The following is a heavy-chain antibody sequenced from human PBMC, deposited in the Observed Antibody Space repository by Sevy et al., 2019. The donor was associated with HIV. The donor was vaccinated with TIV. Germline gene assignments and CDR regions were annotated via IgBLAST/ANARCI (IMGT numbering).Heavy chain of an antibody. CDR2: TSYDGSDK. CDR3: ARGENDDEFYQY. J-gene: IGHJ1*01. V-gene: IGHV3-30*04. D-gene: IGHD1-26*01. Sequence: GGSLRLSCAVSGFIFCNFAMHWVRQAPGKGLEWVAVTSYDGSDKYYADSVKGRFTVSRDNSRNILSLEMSSLRRDDTAVYYCARGENDDEFYQYWGQGTLVTVSS. CDR1: GFIFCNFA.